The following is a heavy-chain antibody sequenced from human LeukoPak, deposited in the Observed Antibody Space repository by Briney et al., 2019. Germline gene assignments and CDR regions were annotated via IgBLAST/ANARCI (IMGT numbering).Heavy chain of an antibody. J-gene: IGHJ4*02. CDR1: GFSFSDYG. CDR3: AKDRETTASGTFDY. V-gene: IGHV3-30*18. D-gene: IGHD6-13*01. Sequence: PGGSLRLSCAASGFSFSDYGMHCLRQAPGKGLEWVAVISDDGSSKHYADSVKGRFTISRDNSNNTLYLQMNSLRAEDTAVYYCAKDRETTASGTFDYWGQGTLVTVSS. CDR2: ISDDGSSK.